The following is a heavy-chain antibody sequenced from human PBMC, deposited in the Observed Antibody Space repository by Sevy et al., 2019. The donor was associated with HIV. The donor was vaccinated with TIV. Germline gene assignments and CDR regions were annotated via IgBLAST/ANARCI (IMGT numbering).Heavy chain of an antibody. J-gene: IGHJ4*02. CDR3: ARGSGAVVAGNYFDY. CDR2: ISSGNSYI. CDR1: GFTFSRYS. Sequence: GGSLRLSCGASGFTFSRYSMNWVRQAPGKGLEWVSSISSGNSYIYYADSVKGRFTISRDNAKNSLYLHMNGLRAEDTAVYYCARGSGAVVAGNYFDYWGQGILVTVSS. V-gene: IGHV3-21*01. D-gene: IGHD6-19*01.